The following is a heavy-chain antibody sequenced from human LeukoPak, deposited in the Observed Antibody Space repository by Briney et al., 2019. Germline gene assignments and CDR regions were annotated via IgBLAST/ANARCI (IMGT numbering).Heavy chain of an antibody. J-gene: IGHJ4*02. V-gene: IGHV3-23*01. CDR1: GFTSSSDA. CDR2: ISGSGGST. D-gene: IGHD1-26*01. CDR3: AKVIYYGPSTKYYFDY. Sequence: PRGGLRLSCAASGFTSSSDAMSWVRQAPGKGLEWVSAISGSGGSTYYADSVKGRFTISRDNSKNTLYLQMNSLRAEDTAVYYCAKVIYYGPSTKYYFDYWGQGTLVTVSS.